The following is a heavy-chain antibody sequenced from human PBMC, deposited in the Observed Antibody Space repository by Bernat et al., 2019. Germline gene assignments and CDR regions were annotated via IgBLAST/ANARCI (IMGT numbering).Heavy chain of an antibody. J-gene: IGHJ4*02. CDR3: TTDLSYYYDSSGFF. CDR2: IKSKTDGGTT. Sequence: EVQLVESGGGLVKPGGSLRLSCVASGFTFNNAWMNWVRQAPGKGLEWVGCIKSKTDGGTTDYAAPVKGRFTISRDDSKNTLSLLMNSLKTEETAVYYCTTDLSYYYDSSGFFWGQGTLVTVSS. CDR1: GFTFNNAW. D-gene: IGHD3-22*01. V-gene: IGHV3-15*07.